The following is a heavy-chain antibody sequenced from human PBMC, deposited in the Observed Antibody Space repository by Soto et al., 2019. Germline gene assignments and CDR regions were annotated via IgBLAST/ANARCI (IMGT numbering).Heavy chain of an antibody. CDR3: ARDPYCTKGVCNSH. J-gene: IGHJ4*02. D-gene: IGHD2-8*01. V-gene: IGHV1-18*04. Sequence: QAQLAQSGPELKNPGASVKVSCKASGYTFTDYAISWVRQAPGQGFQWVGWISPYSGNTTSAENFFDRVTMTTDTSTKTAYLELRSLRSEDTAVYYCARDPYCTKGVCNSHWGQGTLVTVSS. CDR2: ISPYSGNT. CDR1: GYTFTDYA.